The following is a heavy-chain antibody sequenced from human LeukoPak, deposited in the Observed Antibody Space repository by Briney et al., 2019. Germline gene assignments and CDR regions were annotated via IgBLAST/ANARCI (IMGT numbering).Heavy chain of an antibody. Sequence: PSETLSLTCTVSGGSISSSRYYWGWIRQPPGKGLEWIGSIHYSGSTYYNSSLKSRVTVSVDTSENQFSLKLSSVAAADTAVYFCVRTRLSDHIVPAAERADDACDMWGQGTMVTVSS. V-gene: IGHV4-39*07. CDR1: GGSISSSRYY. J-gene: IGHJ3*02. CDR3: VRTRLSDHIVPAAERADDACDM. D-gene: IGHD2-2*01. CDR2: IHYSGST.